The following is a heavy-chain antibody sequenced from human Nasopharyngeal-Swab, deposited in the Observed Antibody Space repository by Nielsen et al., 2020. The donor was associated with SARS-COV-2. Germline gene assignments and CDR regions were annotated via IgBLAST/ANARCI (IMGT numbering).Heavy chain of an antibody. Sequence: GESLKISCKGSGYSFTSYWIGWVRQVPGKGLEWVGIIYPGDSDTRYSPSFQGQVTISADKSISTAYLQWSSLKASDTAMYYCARTGGTHYDILTGYDYYYYYMDVWGKGTTVTVSS. CDR1: GYSFTSYW. J-gene: IGHJ6*03. CDR3: ARTGGTHYDILTGYDYYYYYMDV. CDR2: IYPGDSDT. D-gene: IGHD3-9*01. V-gene: IGHV5-51*01.